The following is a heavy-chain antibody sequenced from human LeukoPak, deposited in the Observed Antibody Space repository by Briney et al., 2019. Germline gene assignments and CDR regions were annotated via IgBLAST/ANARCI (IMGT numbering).Heavy chain of an antibody. CDR1: GGSISSYY. V-gene: IGHV4-4*07. CDR2: LHSSGST. D-gene: IGHD5-24*01. CDR3: ARRERDGYIRY. J-gene: IGHJ4*02. Sequence: SETLSLTCTVSGGSISSYYWNWIRQPAGKGLGWIGRLHSSGSTNYSPPLKSRVTLSLDTSKNQFSLNLSSVTAADTAVYYCARRERDGYIRYWGQGTLVTVSS.